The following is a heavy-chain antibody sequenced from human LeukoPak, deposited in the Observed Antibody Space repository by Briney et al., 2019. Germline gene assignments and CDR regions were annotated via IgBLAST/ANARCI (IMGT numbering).Heavy chain of an antibody. CDR1: GFTFSSYS. V-gene: IGHV3-21*01. Sequence: GGSLRLSCAASGFTFSSYSMNWVRQAPGKGLEWVSSISSSSSYIYYADSVKGRFTISRDNAKNSLYLQMNSLRAEDTAVYYCARDIPRGSTHLDYWGQGTQVTVSA. CDR3: ARDIPRGSTHLDY. J-gene: IGHJ4*02. CDR2: ISSSSSYI. D-gene: IGHD1-26*01.